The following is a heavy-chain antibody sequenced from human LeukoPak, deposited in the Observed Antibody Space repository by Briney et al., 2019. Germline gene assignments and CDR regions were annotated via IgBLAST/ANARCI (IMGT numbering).Heavy chain of an antibody. J-gene: IGHJ4*02. D-gene: IGHD6-13*01. V-gene: IGHV1-2*02. Sequence: ASVKVSCKASGYTFTGYYMHWVRQAPGQGLEWMGWINPNSGGTNYAQKFQGRVTMTRDTSISTAYMELSSLRSEDTAVYYCASHSSSWYNQWVTFDYWGQGTLVTVSS. CDR3: ASHSSSWYNQWVTFDY. CDR1: GYTFTGYY. CDR2: INPNSGGT.